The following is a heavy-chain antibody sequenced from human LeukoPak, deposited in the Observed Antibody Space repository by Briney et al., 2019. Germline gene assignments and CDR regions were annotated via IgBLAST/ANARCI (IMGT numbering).Heavy chain of an antibody. D-gene: IGHD3-10*01. J-gene: IGHJ4*02. CDR1: GGSISSGGYY. CDR2: IYYSGST. Sequence: PSETLSLTCTVSGGSISSGGYYWSWTRQHPGKGLEWIGYIYYSGSTYYNPSLKSRVTISVDTSKNQFSLKLSSVTAADTAVYYCATISLYGYFDYWGQGTLVTVSS. CDR3: ATISLYGYFDY. V-gene: IGHV4-31*03.